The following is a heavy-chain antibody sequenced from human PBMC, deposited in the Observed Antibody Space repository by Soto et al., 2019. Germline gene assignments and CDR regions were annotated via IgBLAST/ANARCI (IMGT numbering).Heavy chain of an antibody. J-gene: IGHJ4*02. V-gene: IGHV4-39*01. D-gene: IGHD6-19*01. CDR1: GGSIGSGSYY. Sequence: SETLSLTCTVSGGSIGSGSYYWGWIRQPPGKGLEWIGSIYDRGSTYSNPSLKSRLTTSLDTSKNQFSLKLTSVTAADTAVYYCARHGYTSGRTYFDYWGQGTLVTVSS. CDR3: ARHGYTSGRTYFDY. CDR2: IYDRGST.